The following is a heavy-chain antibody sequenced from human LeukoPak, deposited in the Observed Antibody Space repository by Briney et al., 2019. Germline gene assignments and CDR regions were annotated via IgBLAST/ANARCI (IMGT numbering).Heavy chain of an antibody. CDR1: GGSISSYY. V-gene: IGHV4-4*07. J-gene: IGHJ4*02. D-gene: IGHD5-18*01. CDR3: ARVDTAMVTDY. Sequence: SETLSLTCTVSGGSISSYYWSWIRQPAGKGLEWIGRIYTSGSTNYNPSLKSRVTISVDKSKNQFSLKLSSATAADTAVYYCARVDTAMVTDYWGQGTLVTVSS. CDR2: IYTSGST.